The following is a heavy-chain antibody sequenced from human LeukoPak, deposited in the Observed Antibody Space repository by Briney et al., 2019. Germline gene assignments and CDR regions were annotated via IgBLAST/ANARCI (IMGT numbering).Heavy chain of an antibody. CDR1: GGSISSGGYY. Sequence: PSQTLSLTCTVSGGSISSGGYYWSWIRQPPGKGLEWIGYSYHSGSTYYNPSLKSRVTISVDRSKNQFSLKLSPVTAADTAVYYCARDSIRYDITVYYYMDVWGKGTTVTVSS. CDR3: ARDSIRYDITVYYYMDV. J-gene: IGHJ6*03. V-gene: IGHV4-30-2*01. D-gene: IGHD3-9*01. CDR2: SYHSGST.